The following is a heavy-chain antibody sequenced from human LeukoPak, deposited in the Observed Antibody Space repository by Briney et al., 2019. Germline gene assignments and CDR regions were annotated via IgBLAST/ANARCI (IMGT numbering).Heavy chain of an antibody. CDR3: ASQQLRTYSYSSRLASWFPSTTRDY. D-gene: IGHD5-18*01. CDR1: GYSISSGYY. J-gene: IGHJ4*02. V-gene: IGHV4-38-2*02. CDR2: IYNSGST. Sequence: SETLSLTCTVSGYSISSGYYWGWIRQPPGKGLERIGSIYNSGSTYYNPSLKSRVTISVDTTKNLFSMKRTSTTAAATAQYYYASQQLRTYSYSSRLASWFPSTTRDYWGQGTLVTVSS.